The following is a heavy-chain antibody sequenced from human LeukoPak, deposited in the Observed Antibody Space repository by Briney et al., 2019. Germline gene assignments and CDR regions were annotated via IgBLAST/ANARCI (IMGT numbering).Heavy chain of an antibody. Sequence: PSETLSLTCTVSGGSISSGSYYWSWIRQPAGKGLEWIGRIYTSGSTNYNPSLKSRVTISVDTSKNQFSLKLSSVTAADTAVYYCAADQDAFDIWGQGTMVTVSS. J-gene: IGHJ3*02. CDR1: GGSISSGSYY. V-gene: IGHV4-61*02. CDR2: IYTSGST. CDR3: AADQDAFDI.